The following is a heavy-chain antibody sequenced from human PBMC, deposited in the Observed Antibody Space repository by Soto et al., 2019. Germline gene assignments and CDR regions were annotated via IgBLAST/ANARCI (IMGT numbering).Heavy chain of an antibody. CDR3: ARGLTGTSYNWFDP. CDR2: INHSGST. CDR1: GGSFSGYY. J-gene: IGHJ5*02. V-gene: IGHV4-34*01. D-gene: IGHD1-20*01. Sequence: SETLSLTCAVYGGSFSGYYWSWIRQPPGKGLEWIGEINHSGSTNYNPSLKSRVTISVDTSKNQFSLKLSSVTAADTAVYYCARGLTGTSYNWFDPWGQGTLVTVS.